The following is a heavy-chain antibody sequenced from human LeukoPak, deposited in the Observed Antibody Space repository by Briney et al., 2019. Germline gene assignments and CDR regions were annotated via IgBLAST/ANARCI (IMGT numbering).Heavy chain of an antibody. D-gene: IGHD2-15*01. Sequence: PSETLSLTCAVSGGSISSGGYSWSWIRQPPGKGLEWIGEINHSGSTNYNPSLKSRVTISVDTSKNQFSLKLSSVTAADTAVYYCATAGDYCSGGSCLPSAFDIWGQGTMVTVSS. CDR1: GGSISSGGYS. V-gene: IGHV4-30-2*01. CDR2: INHSGST. CDR3: ATAGDYCSGGSCLPSAFDI. J-gene: IGHJ3*02.